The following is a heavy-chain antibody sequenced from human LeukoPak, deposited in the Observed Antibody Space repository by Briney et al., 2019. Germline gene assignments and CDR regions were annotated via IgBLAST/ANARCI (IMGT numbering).Heavy chain of an antibody. CDR2: ISAYNGNT. V-gene: IGHV1-18*01. D-gene: IGHD3-10*01. J-gene: IGHJ6*03. CDR1: GYTFTSYG. Sequence: ASVKVSCKASGYTFTSYGISWVRQAPGQGLEWMGWISAYNGNTNYAQKLQGRVTMTTDTSTSTAYMELRSLRSDDTAVYYCALYGSGSYYYYYYMDVWGKGTTVTVSS. CDR3: ALYGSGSYYYYYYMDV.